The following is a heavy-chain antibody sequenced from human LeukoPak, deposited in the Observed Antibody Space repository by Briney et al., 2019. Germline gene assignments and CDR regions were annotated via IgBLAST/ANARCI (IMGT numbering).Heavy chain of an antibody. CDR2: IRSDGSNK. Sequence: QPGGSLRLSCGASGFTFSSCGMHWVRQAPGKGLEWVAFIRSDGSNKNYADSVKGRFTISRDSSKNTLYLQMNSLRAEDTAVYYCAKGAISACYSLDQWGQGTLVTVSS. CDR3: AKGAISACYSLDQ. V-gene: IGHV3-30*02. CDR1: GFTFSSCG. D-gene: IGHD2/OR15-2a*01. J-gene: IGHJ4*02.